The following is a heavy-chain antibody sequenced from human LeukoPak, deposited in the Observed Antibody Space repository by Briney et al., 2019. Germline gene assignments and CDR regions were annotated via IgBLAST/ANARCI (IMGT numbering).Heavy chain of an antibody. Sequence: PGGSLRLSCAASGFTFSSYGMHWVRQAPGKGLEWVAVIWYDGSNKYYADSVKGRFTISRDNSKNTLYLQMNSLRAEDTAVYYCARGRGSRIAAAANWFDPWGQGTLVTVSS. CDR3: ARGRGSRIAAAANWFDP. CDR2: IWYDGSNK. D-gene: IGHD6-13*01. CDR1: GFTFSSYG. J-gene: IGHJ5*02. V-gene: IGHV3-33*01.